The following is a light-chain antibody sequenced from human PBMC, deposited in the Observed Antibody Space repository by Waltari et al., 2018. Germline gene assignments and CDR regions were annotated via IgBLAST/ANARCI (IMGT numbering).Light chain of an antibody. CDR3: QQYNIRPPDT. CDR1: QSVKSN. Sequence: EIVMTQSPATLSVSPGERATLSCRASQSVKSNLAWYQQKPGQAPRLLIDGASTRVTGIPARFSGSGCGTEFTLTISSLQSEDSAVYFCQQYNIRPPDTFGQGTKLEIK. J-gene: IGKJ2*01. CDR2: GAS. V-gene: IGKV3-15*01.